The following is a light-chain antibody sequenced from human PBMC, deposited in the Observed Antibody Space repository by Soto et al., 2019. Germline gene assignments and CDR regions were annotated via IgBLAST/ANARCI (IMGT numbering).Light chain of an antibody. CDR1: GSDVGGYNY. Sequence: QSVLTQPPSASGSPGQSVAISCTGTGSDVGGYNYVSWYQQHPGKAPKLMIYEVNKRPSGVPDRFSGSKSGNTASLTISGLQAEDEAEYYCSSYTNINTRACVFGTGTKVTVL. J-gene: IGLJ1*01. V-gene: IGLV2-8*01. CDR3: SSYTNINTRACV. CDR2: EVN.